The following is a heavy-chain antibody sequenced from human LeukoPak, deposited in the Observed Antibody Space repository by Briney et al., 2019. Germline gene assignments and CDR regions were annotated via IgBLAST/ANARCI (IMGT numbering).Heavy chain of an antibody. D-gene: IGHD2-2*01. J-gene: IGHJ4*02. CDR2: ISYDGSNK. CDR1: GFTFSSYA. Sequence: GGSLRLSCAASGFTFSSYAMHWVRQAPGKGLEWVAVISYDGSNKYYADSVKGRFTISRDNSKNTLYLQMNSLRAEGTAVYYCARDLPSSTSDWGQGTLVTVSS. CDR3: ARDLPSSTSD. V-gene: IGHV3-30-3*01.